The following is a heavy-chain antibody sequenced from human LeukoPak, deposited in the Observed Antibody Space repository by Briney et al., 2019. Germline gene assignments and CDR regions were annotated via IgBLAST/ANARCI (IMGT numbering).Heavy chain of an antibody. CDR3: ARTLIFGTTFLDY. D-gene: IGHD1-1*01. Sequence: GGSLRLSCAASGFTFSSYAMHWVRQAPGKGLEWVAVISHDGSNKYYADSVKGRFTISRDNSKNTLYLQMNSLRAEDTAVYYCARTLIFGTTFLDYWGQGTLVTVSS. J-gene: IGHJ4*02. CDR2: ISHDGSNK. V-gene: IGHV3-30-3*01. CDR1: GFTFSSYA.